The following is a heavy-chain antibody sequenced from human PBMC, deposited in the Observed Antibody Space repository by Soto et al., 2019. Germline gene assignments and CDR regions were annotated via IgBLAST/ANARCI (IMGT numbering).Heavy chain of an antibody. D-gene: IGHD3-22*01. CDR1: GYSFTSYW. Sequence: GESLKISCMGSGYSFTSYWIAWVRQMPGKGLEWMGIVYPDDSDTRYSPPFQGQVTISADKSITTAYLQWSSLRASDSAMYYCARLRSGYPYFDFCGQGTLVTVSS. J-gene: IGHJ4*02. V-gene: IGHV5-51*01. CDR3: ARLRSGYPYFDF. CDR2: VYPDDSDT.